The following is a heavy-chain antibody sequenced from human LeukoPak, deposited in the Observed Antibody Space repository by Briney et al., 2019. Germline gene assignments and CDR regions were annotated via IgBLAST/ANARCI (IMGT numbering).Heavy chain of an antibody. V-gene: IGHV4-38-2*01. Sequence: SETLSLTCAVSGYSISSGYYWGWIRQPPGQGLEWIGSIYHSGSTYYNPSLKSRVTISVDTSKNQFSLKLSSVTAADTAVYYCARQVLSIAAAGRIDYWGQGTLVTVSS. CDR1: GYSISSGYY. CDR2: IYHSGST. CDR3: ARQVLSIAAAGRIDY. D-gene: IGHD6-13*01. J-gene: IGHJ4*02.